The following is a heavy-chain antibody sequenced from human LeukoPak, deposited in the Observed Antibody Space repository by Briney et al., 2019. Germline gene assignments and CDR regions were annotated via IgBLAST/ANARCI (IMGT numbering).Heavy chain of an antibody. Sequence: GGSLRLSCAASGFTFSSYSMNWVRQAPGKGLEWVSFISSSSNYRYYADSVKGRFTISRDNAKNSLYLQMNSLRAEDTAVYYCARERGYSSSSGLDYWGQGTLVTVSS. CDR3: ARERGYSSSSGLDY. CDR1: GFTFSSYS. J-gene: IGHJ4*02. V-gene: IGHV3-21*01. CDR2: ISSSSNYR. D-gene: IGHD6-6*01.